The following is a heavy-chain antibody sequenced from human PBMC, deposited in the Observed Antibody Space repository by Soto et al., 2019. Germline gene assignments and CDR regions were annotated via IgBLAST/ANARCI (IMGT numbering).Heavy chain of an antibody. Sequence: WGSLRLSCAASGFTFSRFAMNWFRQPPGKGLEWVSAISSDGTTYYADSVKGRFTVSRDDSRNTLYLQMNSLRAEDTAIYYGAKLPWAIAYDFVWGKGTLVTVAS. CDR3: AKLPWAIAYDFV. D-gene: IGHD3-16*01. CDR1: GFTFSRFA. CDR2: ISSDGTT. V-gene: IGHV3-23*01. J-gene: IGHJ4*02.